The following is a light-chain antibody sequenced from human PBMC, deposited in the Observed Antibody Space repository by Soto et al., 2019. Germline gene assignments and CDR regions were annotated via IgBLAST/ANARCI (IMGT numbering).Light chain of an antibody. Sequence: QSALTQPRSVSGSPGQSVTISCTGTSSDVGAYDRVSWYQHHPTKAPKLIIYDVTKRPSGVPDRFSGSKSGSTASLTISGLQAEDEADYQCCSHAGGSSWVFGGGTKLTVL. CDR1: SSDVGAYDR. V-gene: IGLV2-11*01. CDR2: DVT. J-gene: IGLJ3*02. CDR3: CSHAGGSSWV.